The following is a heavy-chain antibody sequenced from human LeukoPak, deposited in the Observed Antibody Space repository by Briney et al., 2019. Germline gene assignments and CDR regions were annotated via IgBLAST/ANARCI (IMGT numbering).Heavy chain of an antibody. J-gene: IGHJ1*01. V-gene: IGHV4-61*02. CDR2: IYTSGST. CDR1: GGSISSGSYY. CDR3: AREGAAGLS. D-gene: IGHD6-13*01. Sequence: SQTLSLTCTVSGGSISSGSYYWRWIRQPAGKGLEWIGRIYTSGSTNYNPSLKSRVTISVDTSKNQFSLKLSSVTAADTAVYYCAREGAAGLSWGQGTLVTVSS.